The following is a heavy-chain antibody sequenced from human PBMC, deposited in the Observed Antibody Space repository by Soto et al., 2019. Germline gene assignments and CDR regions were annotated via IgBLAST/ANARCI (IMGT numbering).Heavy chain of an antibody. D-gene: IGHD6-13*01. J-gene: IGHJ6*02. CDR2: IYYSGST. CDR3: ARRSSSAQGEYYGMDV. V-gene: IGHV4-39*01. CDR1: GASISSSSYY. Sequence: EALSVTCPVSGASISSSSYYWGWIRQPPGKGLEWIGSIYYSGSTYYNPSLKSRVTISVDTSKNQFSLKLSSVTAADTAVYYCARRSSSAQGEYYGMDVWGQGTTVTVYS.